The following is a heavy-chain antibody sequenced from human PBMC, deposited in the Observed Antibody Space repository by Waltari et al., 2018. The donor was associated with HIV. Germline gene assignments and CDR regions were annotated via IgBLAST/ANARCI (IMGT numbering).Heavy chain of an antibody. CDR2: KRDYNGNT. CDR1: GYTFSSYG. D-gene: IGHD6-6*01. V-gene: IGHV1-18*01. CDR3: ARASGSSSAPRWVD. Sequence: QVQVVQSGAEVKKPGASVKVSCKASGYTFSSYGISWVRQAPGQGLEWMGWKRDYNGNTNYAQKLQGRGTMTTDTSTRTAYMELRSLRSDDTAVYYCARASGSSSAPRWVDWGQGTLVNVSS. J-gene: IGHJ4*02.